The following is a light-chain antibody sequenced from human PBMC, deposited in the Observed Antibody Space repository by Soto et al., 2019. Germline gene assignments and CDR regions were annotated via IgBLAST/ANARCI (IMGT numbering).Light chain of an antibody. Sequence: DIQMTQSPSTLSASIGDGVTITCRASQSISTWVAWYQQKPRKAPKLLIYKASSLKSGVPSRFSGGGSGAEFTLTISSLQPDDSATYYCQQYDTYSPTFGQGTKVEI. J-gene: IGKJ1*01. CDR2: KAS. V-gene: IGKV1-5*03. CDR1: QSISTW. CDR3: QQYDTYSPT.